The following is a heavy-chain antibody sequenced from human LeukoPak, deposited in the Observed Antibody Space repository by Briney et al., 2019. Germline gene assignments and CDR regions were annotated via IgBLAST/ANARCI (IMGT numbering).Heavy chain of an antibody. J-gene: IGHJ5*02. CDR3: ARDKTSPMGPNWFDP. Sequence: SETLSLTCTVSGYSISSGYYCVWIRQPPGKGLEWIGSIYHSGSTYYNPSLKSRVTISVDTSKNQCSLKLSSVTAADTAVYYCARDKTSPMGPNWFDPWGQGTLVTVSS. CDR1: GYSISSGYY. D-gene: IGHD1-26*01. CDR2: IYHSGST. V-gene: IGHV4-38-2*02.